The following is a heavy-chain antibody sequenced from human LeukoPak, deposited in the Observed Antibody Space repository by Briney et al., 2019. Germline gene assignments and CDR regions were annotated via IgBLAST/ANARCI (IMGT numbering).Heavy chain of an antibody. CDR1: GFTFSSYG. CDR2: ISYDGSNK. CDR3: ATLRPISRQYFDS. Sequence: PGGSLRLSCAASGFTFSSYGMHWVRQAPGKGLEWVAVISYDGSNKYYADSVKGRFTISRDNSKNTLYLQMNSLRAEDTAVYYCATLRPISRQYFDSWGQGTLVTVSS. D-gene: IGHD3-3*02. J-gene: IGHJ4*02. V-gene: IGHV3-30*03.